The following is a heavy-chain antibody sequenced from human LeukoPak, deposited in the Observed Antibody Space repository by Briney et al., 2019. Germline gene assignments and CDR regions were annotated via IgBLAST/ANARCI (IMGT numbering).Heavy chain of an antibody. CDR2: IYPGDSDT. CDR1: GFTFTNYW. Sequence: GESLKISCQTSGFTFTNYWIGWVRQMPGKGLEWMGIIYPGDSDTKYSPSFRGQVTMSADKFTSTAYLQWGSLKASDTAMYFCARGDASMATGFKYWGQGTLVTVSS. CDR3: ARGDASMATGFKY. D-gene: IGHD6-6*01. V-gene: IGHV5-51*01. J-gene: IGHJ4*01.